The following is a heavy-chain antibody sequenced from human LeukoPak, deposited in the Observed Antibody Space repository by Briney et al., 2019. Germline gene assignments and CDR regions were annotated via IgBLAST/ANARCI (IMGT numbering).Heavy chain of an antibody. CDR1: GYTFSNYG. CDR3: ARGRSITLLRGVAMSDGFDI. D-gene: IGHD3-10*01. V-gene: IGHV3-21*06. J-gene: IGHJ3*02. CDR2: TDTSGRYV. Sequence: GGSLRLSCAASGYTFSNYGMNWVRQAPGKGLEWVSFTDTSGRYVYYGDSVKGRFTISRDNAKNLLFLQMNGLRAEDTALYYCARGRSITLLRGVAMSDGFDIWGQGAMVAVSS.